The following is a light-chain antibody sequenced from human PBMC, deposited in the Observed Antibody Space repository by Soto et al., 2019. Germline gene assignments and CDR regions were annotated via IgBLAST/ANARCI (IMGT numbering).Light chain of an antibody. CDR3: QQRSNWLT. Sequence: EIVSTQSPATLSLSPGERATLSCRASQSISSALAWYQQRPGQPPRLLIYDASDRADGIPARFSGTRSGTDFTLTISSLEPEDFAVYYCQQRSNWLTFGGGTRVDIK. CDR2: DAS. V-gene: IGKV3-11*01. J-gene: IGKJ4*01. CDR1: QSISSA.